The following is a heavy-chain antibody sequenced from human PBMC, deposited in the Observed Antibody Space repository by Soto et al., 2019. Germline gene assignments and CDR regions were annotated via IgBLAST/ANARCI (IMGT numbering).Heavy chain of an antibody. Sequence: GSLRLSCAASGFTFSSYAMHWVRQAPGKGLEWVAVISYDGSNKYYADSVKGRFTISRDNSKNTLYLQMNSLRAEDTAVYYCARELRPGYYGSGSYSSAGLFDPWGQGTLVTVSS. J-gene: IGHJ5*02. CDR1: GFTFSSYA. CDR2: ISYDGSNK. V-gene: IGHV3-30-3*01. D-gene: IGHD3-10*01. CDR3: ARELRPGYYGSGSYSSAGLFDP.